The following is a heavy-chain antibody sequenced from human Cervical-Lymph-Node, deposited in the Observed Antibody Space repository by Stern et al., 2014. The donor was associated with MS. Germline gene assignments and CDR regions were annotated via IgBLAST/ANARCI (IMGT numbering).Heavy chain of an antibody. CDR2: VYFSGTT. V-gene: IGHV4-31*03. Sequence: LQLQESGPGLVQPSQTLSLTCTVSGGSLTNGGYYWTWIRQHPGKGLEYIGYVYFSGTTNYNPSLKSRVLMSIDTSKRQFSLKLNSVTAADTAVYYCARGDPDAFDIWGLGTMVTVSS. CDR3: ARGDPDAFDI. CDR1: GGSLTNGGYY. J-gene: IGHJ3*02.